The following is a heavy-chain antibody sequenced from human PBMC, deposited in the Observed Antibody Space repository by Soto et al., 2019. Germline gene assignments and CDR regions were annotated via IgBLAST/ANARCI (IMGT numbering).Heavy chain of an antibody. CDR1: GFTFSSYW. J-gene: IGHJ6*03. CDR2: IKQDGSEK. Sequence: GGSLRLSCAASGFTFSSYWMSWVRQAPGKGLEWVANIKQDGSEKYYVDSVKGRFTISRDNAKNSLYLQMNSLRAEDTAVYYCARDELGYCSSTSCQQYYYYYYMDVWGKGTTVTVSS. V-gene: IGHV3-7*01. D-gene: IGHD2-2*01. CDR3: ARDELGYCSSTSCQQYYYYYYMDV.